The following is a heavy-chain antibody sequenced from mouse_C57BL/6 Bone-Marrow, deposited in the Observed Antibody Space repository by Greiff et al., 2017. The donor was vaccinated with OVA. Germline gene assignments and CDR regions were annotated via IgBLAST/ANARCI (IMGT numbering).Heavy chain of an antibody. Sequence: EVQLQQSGPELVKPGASVKISCKASGYTFTDYYMNWVKQSHGKSLEWIGDINPNTGGTSYNQKFKGKATLTVDKSSSTAYMELRSLTSEDSAVYYCARDGSSFAWFAYWGQGTLVTVSA. V-gene: IGHV1-26*01. J-gene: IGHJ3*01. CDR1: GYTFTDYY. CDR2: INPNTGGT. CDR3: ARDGSSFAWFAY. D-gene: IGHD1-1*01.